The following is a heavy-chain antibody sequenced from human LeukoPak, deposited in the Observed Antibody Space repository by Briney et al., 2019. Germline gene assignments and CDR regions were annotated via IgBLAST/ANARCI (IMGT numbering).Heavy chain of an antibody. J-gene: IGHJ4*02. CDR2: IYYSGST. CDR1: GGSISSGGYF. Sequence: PSQTLSLTCTVSGGSISSGGYFWSWIRQHPGKGLEWIGYIYYSGSTYYNPSLKSRVSISVDTSKSQFSLKLSSVTAADTAVYCCARFIGGGQAAAFDYWGQGTLVTVSS. D-gene: IGHD6-13*01. V-gene: IGHV4-31*03. CDR3: ARFIGGGQAAAFDY.